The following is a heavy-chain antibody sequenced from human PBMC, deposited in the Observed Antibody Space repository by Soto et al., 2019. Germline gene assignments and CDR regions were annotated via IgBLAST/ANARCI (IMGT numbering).Heavy chain of an antibody. V-gene: IGHV4-39*01. D-gene: IGHD3-16*01. CDR3: ARLTGVFRLVLDY. Sequence: SETLSLTCSVSGGSINSDDSFWGWVRQSPGKGLEWIGSLYYGGSTFYNPSLKSRVTISLDTSKNQFSLRLTSVTAADTAIYYCARLTGVFRLVLDYWGQGTQVTVSS. CDR2: LYYGGST. J-gene: IGHJ4*02. CDR1: GGSINSDDSF.